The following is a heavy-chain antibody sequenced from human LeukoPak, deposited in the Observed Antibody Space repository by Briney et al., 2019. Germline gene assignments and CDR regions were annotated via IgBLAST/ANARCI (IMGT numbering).Heavy chain of an antibody. CDR1: GFTFSSYA. J-gene: IGHJ4*02. D-gene: IGHD1-20*01. Sequence: GGSLRLSCAASGFTFSSYAMSWVRQAPGKGLEWVSGISGSGGSTFYADSVKGRFTISRDNAKNSLYLQMNSLRAEDTAVYYCARRRYNWNAIDYWGQGTLVTVSS. CDR3: ARRRYNWNAIDY. CDR2: ISGSGGST. V-gene: IGHV3-23*01.